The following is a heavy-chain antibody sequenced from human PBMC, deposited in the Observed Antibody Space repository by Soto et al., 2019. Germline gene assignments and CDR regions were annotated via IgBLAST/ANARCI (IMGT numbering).Heavy chain of an antibody. V-gene: IGHV4-31*03. Sequence: QVQLQESGPGLVKPSQTLSLTCSVSGASISSAGYYWTWIRQHPGKGLEWIGNINYSGTTYYNPSLRSRVSISADTSKNQFSLKLISVTAADPAVYYCARAVSNAFDIWGQGTMVTVSS. CDR3: ARAVSNAFDI. CDR1: GASISSAGYY. J-gene: IGHJ3*02. CDR2: INYSGTT. D-gene: IGHD4-4*01.